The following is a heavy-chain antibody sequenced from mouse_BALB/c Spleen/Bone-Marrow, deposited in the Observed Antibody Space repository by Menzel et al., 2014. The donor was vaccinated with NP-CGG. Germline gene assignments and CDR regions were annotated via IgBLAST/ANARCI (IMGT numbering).Heavy chain of an antibody. CDR1: GYTFTSYW. Sequence: QVQLQQSGAELVRPGASVKLSCKASGYTFTSYWINWVKQRPGQGLEWIGNIYPSDSYTNYNQKFKDKATLTVDKSSSTAYMQPSSPTSEDSAVYFCTRAGNYGNYYAVDYWGQGTSVTVSS. CDR3: TRAGNYGNYYAVDY. D-gene: IGHD2-1*01. J-gene: IGHJ4*01. CDR2: IYPSDSYT. V-gene: IGHV1-69*02.